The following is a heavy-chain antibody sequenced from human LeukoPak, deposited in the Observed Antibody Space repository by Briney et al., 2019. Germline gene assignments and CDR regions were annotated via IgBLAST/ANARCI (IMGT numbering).Heavy chain of an antibody. CDR2: ISWNSGSI. J-gene: IGHJ4*02. CDR3: AKEAYYYDSSGYYDMYYFDY. CDR1: GFTFDDYG. Sequence: PGGSLRLSCAASGFTFDDYGMSWVRQAPGKGLEWVSGISWNSGSIGYADSVKGRFTISRDNAKNSLYLQMNSLRAEDTALYYCAKEAYYYDSSGYYDMYYFDYWGQGTLVTVSS. V-gene: IGHV3-9*01. D-gene: IGHD3-22*01.